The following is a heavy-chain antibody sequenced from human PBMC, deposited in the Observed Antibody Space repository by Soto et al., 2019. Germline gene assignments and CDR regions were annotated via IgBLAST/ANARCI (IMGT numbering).Heavy chain of an antibody. Sequence: VSVEVSCKASGSTFTRYAKNWVHKAPGQRLEWMGWINAGNGNTKYSQKFQGRVTITRDTSASTAYMELSSLRSEDTAVYYCARGIIAVACTVAFDIWGQGTMVTVSS. CDR1: GSTFTRYA. D-gene: IGHD6-19*01. V-gene: IGHV1-3*01. J-gene: IGHJ3*02. CDR2: INAGNGNT. CDR3: ARGIIAVACTVAFDI.